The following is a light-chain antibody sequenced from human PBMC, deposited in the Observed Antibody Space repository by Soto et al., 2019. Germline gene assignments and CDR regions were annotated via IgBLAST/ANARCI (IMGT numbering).Light chain of an antibody. CDR2: GAS. J-gene: IGKJ2*01. CDR1: QGIGGS. Sequence: DIQMTQSPYFLSASVGDRVTLTCRASQGIGGSLAWYQHRPGEVPKLLIYGASTLFSGVPSRFSGSGSGTLFTLTISSLQPEDLAKYYCQNYNSAPYTFGPGNKV. V-gene: IGKV1-27*01. CDR3: QNYNSAPYT.